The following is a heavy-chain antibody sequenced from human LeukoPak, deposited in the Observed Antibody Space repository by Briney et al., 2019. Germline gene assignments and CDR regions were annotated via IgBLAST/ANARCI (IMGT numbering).Heavy chain of an antibody. CDR1: GFTFSSYS. Sequence: GGSLRLSCAASGFTFSSYSMNWVRQAPGKGLEWVSSISSSSSYIYYADSVKGRFTISRDNAKNSLYLQMNSLRAEDTAVYYCARDRGGLCLGEFGYWGQGTLVTVSS. CDR2: ISSSSSYI. D-gene: IGHD3-16*01. CDR3: ARDRGGLCLGEFGY. J-gene: IGHJ4*02. V-gene: IGHV3-21*01.